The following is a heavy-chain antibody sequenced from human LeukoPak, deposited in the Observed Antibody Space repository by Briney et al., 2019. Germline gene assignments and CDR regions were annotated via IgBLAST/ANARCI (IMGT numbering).Heavy chain of an antibody. CDR2: ISSSSSYI. D-gene: IGHD6-13*01. V-gene: IGHV3-21*01. Sequence: GGSLRLSCAASGFTFSSYSMNWVRQAPGKGLEWVSSISSSSSYIYYADSVKGRLTISRDNAKNSLYLQMNSLRAEDTAVYYCARDSSSWYRFVDYWGQGTLVTVSS. J-gene: IGHJ4*02. CDR3: ARDSSSWYRFVDY. CDR1: GFTFSSYS.